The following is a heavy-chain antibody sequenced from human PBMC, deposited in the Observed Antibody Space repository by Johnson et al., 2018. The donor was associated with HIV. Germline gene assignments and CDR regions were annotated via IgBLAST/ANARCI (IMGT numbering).Heavy chain of an antibody. Sequence: VQLVESGGGVVQPGRSLRLSCAASGFTFSSYAMHWVRQAPGKGLEWVGRIKSKIDGGTTDYAAPVKGRFTITRDDSKSTLYLQMNSLKTEDTAVYYCARDRAWGDNVVVAAYGAFDIWGQGTMVTVSS. D-gene: IGHD2-15*01. CDR3: ARDRAWGDNVVVAAYGAFDI. CDR1: GFTFSSYA. CDR2: IKSKIDGGTT. V-gene: IGHV3-15*01. J-gene: IGHJ3*02.